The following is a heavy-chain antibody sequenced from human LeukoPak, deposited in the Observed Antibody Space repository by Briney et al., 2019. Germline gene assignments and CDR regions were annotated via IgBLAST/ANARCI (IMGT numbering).Heavy chain of an antibody. V-gene: IGHV3-11*01. Sequence: PGVSLRLSCSASGFTFIDYYMSWIRQAPGKGLGWVSYISSSGSTIYYADSVKVRFTISRDNTKNSLYLQMNSLRAKDTDVYWCERVPVTVTTYFENWGQGTLVTVSS. D-gene: IGHD4-17*01. J-gene: IGHJ4*02. CDR1: GFTFIDYY. CDR3: ERVPVTVTTYFEN. CDR2: ISSSGSTI.